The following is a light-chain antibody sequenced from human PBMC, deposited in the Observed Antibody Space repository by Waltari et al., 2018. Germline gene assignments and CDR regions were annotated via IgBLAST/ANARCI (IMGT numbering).Light chain of an antibody. J-gene: IGLJ2*01. CDR1: SSDVGGYHY. CDR2: DVT. Sequence: QSALTQPASVSGSPGQSLTISCTGTSSDVGGYHYVSCYQQYPAKAPQLIIYDVTFRPSGVSNRFSGSKSANTASLTISGLQAEDEAEYYCSSNTDNNTLVFGGGTKVTVL. CDR3: SSNTDNNTLV. V-gene: IGLV2-14*03.